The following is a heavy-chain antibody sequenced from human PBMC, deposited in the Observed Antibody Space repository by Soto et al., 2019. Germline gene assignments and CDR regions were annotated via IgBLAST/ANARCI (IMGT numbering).Heavy chain of an antibody. V-gene: IGHV1-69*12. Sequence: QVQLVQSGAEVKKPGSSVKVSCKASGGTFSSYAISWVRQAPGQGLEWMGGIIPIFGTANYAQKFQRRVTITADEPTSTGYMELSSLRSEDTAVYYCASTVSRYYYYGMDVLGQGTTVTVSS. CDR1: GGTFSSYA. D-gene: IGHD4-4*01. CDR2: IIPIFGTA. J-gene: IGHJ6*02. CDR3: ASTVSRYYYYGMDV.